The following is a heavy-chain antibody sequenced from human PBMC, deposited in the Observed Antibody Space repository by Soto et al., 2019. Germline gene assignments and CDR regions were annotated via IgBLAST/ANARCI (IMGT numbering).Heavy chain of an antibody. J-gene: IGHJ4*02. CDR2: IHRNGNT. Sequence: VQLQESGPGLVKASGTLSLTCAVSSGSMSSGDWWSWVRQPPGKGLEWIGEIHRNGNTNYNPSLKSRVTISVDRSKNQFSLRLSSVTVADTAIYYCTNNGWYSLDFWGQGILVIVSS. V-gene: IGHV4-4*02. CDR3: TNNGWYSLDF. D-gene: IGHD6-19*01. CDR1: SGSMSSGDW.